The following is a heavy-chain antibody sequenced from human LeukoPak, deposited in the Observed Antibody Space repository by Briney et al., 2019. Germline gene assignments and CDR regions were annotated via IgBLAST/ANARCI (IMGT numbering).Heavy chain of an antibody. CDR3: AREATDDSFDP. CDR2: ISAYNGNT. CDR1: GYTFTSYG. J-gene: IGHJ5*02. V-gene: IGHV1-18*01. Sequence: GASVKVSCKASGYTFTSYGISWVRQAPGQGLEWMGWISAYNGNTNYAQKLQGRVIMTTDTSTSTAYMALRSLRSDDTAGYYCAREATDDSFDPWGQGTLVTVSS. D-gene: IGHD1-26*01.